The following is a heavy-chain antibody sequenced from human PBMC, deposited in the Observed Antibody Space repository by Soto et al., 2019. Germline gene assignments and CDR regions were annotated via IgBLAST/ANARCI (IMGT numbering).Heavy chain of an antibody. CDR1: GFTFSSYS. CDR2: ISSSSSYI. V-gene: IGHV3-21*01. CDR3: AIGGVRGVLMSFDY. D-gene: IGHD3-10*01. J-gene: IGHJ4*02. Sequence: GGSLRLSCAASGFTFSSYSMNWVRQAPGKGLEWVSSISSSSSYIYYADSVKGRFTISRDNAKNSLYLQMNSLRAEDTAVYYCAIGGVRGVLMSFDYWGQGTLVTVSS.